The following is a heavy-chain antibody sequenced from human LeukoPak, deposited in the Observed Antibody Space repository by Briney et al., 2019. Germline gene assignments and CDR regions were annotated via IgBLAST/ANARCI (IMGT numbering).Heavy chain of an antibody. CDR1: GYTFTSYY. J-gene: IGHJ3*02. V-gene: IGHV1-46*01. D-gene: IGHD3-22*01. Sequence: ASVKVSCKASGYTFTSYYMHWARQAPGQGLEWMGIINPSGGSTNYAQKFQGRVTMTREMSISTAYMEMRRLRYDDTAVYECARDGVVVITWGDAFDIWGQGKMVTVSS. CDR3: ARDGVVVITWGDAFDI. CDR2: INPSGGST.